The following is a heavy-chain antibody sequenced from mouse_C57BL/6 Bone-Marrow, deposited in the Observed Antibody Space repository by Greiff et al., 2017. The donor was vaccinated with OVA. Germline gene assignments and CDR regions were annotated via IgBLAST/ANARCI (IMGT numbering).Heavy chain of an antibody. D-gene: IGHD1-2*01. J-gene: IGHJ1*03. CDR2: ISNGGGST. CDR1: GFTFSDYY. Sequence: EVKLVESGGGLVQPGGSLKLSCAASGFTFSDYYMYWVRQTPEKRLEWVAYISNGGGSTYYPDTVKGRFTISRDNAKNTLYLQMSRLKSEDTAMYYCARLISSLLRYFDVWGTGTTVTVSS. V-gene: IGHV5-12*01. CDR3: ARLISSLLRYFDV.